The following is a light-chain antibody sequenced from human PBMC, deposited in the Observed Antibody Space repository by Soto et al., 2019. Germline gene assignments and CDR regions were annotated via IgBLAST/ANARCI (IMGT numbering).Light chain of an antibody. Sequence: IVLTQSPATLSLSPGERATLSCRASQSVTSYLAWYQQKPGQAPRLLIYGASSRATGIPDRFSGSGSGTDFTLTISRLEPEDFALYYCQQYYRSPETFGQGTKVDI. CDR2: GAS. CDR1: QSVTSY. J-gene: IGKJ1*01. V-gene: IGKV3-20*01. CDR3: QQYYRSPET.